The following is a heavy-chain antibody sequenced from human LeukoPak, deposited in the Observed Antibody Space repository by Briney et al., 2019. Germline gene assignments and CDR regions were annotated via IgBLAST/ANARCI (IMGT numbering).Heavy chain of an antibody. CDR3: ARDPRWEIFGRPGEFDY. D-gene: IGHD3-3*01. CDR1: GFTFSSYA. CDR2: ISYDGSNK. Sequence: PGGSLRLSCAASGFTFSSYAMHWVRQAPGKGLEWVAVISYDGSNKYYADSVKGRFTISRDNSKNTLYLQMNSLRAEDTAVYYCARDPRWEIFGRPGEFDYWGQGTLVTVSS. V-gene: IGHV3-30-3*01. J-gene: IGHJ4*02.